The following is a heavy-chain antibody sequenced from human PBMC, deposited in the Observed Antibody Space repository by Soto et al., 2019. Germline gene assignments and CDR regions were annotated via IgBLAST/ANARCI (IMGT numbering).Heavy chain of an antibody. J-gene: IGHJ4*02. CDR2: IYHRGGT. Sequence: QVQLQESGPGLVKPSETLSLTCAVSGGSISSSNWWRWVRQPPGKGLEWIGEIYHRGGTNYNPSLESRVTISVDKSKNQFSLRLTSVAAADTAVYYCARGSYASNFDYWGQGTLVTVSS. D-gene: IGHD3-16*01. CDR1: GGSISSSNW. CDR3: ARGSYASNFDY. V-gene: IGHV4-4*02.